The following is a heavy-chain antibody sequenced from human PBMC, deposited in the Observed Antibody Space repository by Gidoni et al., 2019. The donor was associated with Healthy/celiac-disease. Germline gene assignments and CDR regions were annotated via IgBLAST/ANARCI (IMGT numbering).Heavy chain of an antibody. CDR2: IYTSGST. Sequence: QVQLQESGPGLVKPSETLSLTCTVSGGSISSYYWSWIRQPAGKGLEWLGRIYTSGSTNYNPSLKSRVTMSVDTSKNQFSLKLSSVTAADTAVYYCARDPRAAAARWYYGMDVWGQGTTVTVS. CDR3: ARDPRAAAARWYYGMDV. D-gene: IGHD6-13*01. V-gene: IGHV4-4*07. J-gene: IGHJ6*02. CDR1: GGSISSYY.